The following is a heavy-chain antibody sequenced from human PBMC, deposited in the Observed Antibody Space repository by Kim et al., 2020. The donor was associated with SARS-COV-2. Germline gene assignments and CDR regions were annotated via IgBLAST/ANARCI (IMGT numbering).Heavy chain of an antibody. CDR1: GFTVSQNY. V-gene: IGHV3-53*01. J-gene: IGHJ4*02. CDR2: IYSGVSR. Sequence: GGSLRLSCTISGFTVSQNYMSWVRQAPGKGLEWVSIIYSGVSRYYADSMKGRFTISRDNSKNTLYLQMDSLRAEDTAVYFCCSGTYWYYFEYWGQGTLVTVSS. D-gene: IGHD1-26*01. CDR3: CSGTYWYYFEY.